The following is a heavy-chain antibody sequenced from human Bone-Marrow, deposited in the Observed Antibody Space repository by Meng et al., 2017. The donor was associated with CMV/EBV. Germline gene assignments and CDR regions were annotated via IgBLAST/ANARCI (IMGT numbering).Heavy chain of an antibody. J-gene: IGHJ5*02. D-gene: IGHD6-6*01. CDR3: AREVVRWFDI. Sequence: GGSLRLSCAASGFNFSSDWMHWVRQAPGKGLVWVSLINSDGSSTTYADSVKGRFTISRDNSKNTLYLQMNSLRAEDTAVYYCAREVVRWFDIWGQGTLVTVSS. CDR1: GFNFSSDW. V-gene: IGHV3-74*01. CDR2: INSDGSST.